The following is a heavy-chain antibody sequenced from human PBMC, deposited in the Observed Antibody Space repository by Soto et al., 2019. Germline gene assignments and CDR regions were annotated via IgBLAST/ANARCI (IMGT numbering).Heavy chain of an antibody. CDR3: VRYLLGGFLDY. CDR1: GFTFSSYS. Sequence: EVQLVESGGGLVQPGGSLRLSCAVSGFTFSSYSMNWVRQAPGKGLEWVSYISSRSSTIYYADSVKGRFTLSRHNAKNSLYLQMNSLRAADTSVYYCVRYLLGGFLDYWGQGTLVTVSS. CDR2: ISSRSSTI. D-gene: IGHD3-16*01. J-gene: IGHJ4*02. V-gene: IGHV3-48*01.